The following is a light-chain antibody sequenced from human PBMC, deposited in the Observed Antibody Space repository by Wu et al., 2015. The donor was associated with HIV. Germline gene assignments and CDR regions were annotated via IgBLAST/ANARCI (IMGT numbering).Light chain of an antibody. Sequence: EIVLTQAPATLSFSPGESATLSCRASQSVSSNLAWYQQKPGQAPRLLIYGASTRATGIPARFSGSGSGTEFTLTISSMQSEDFAVYYCQQYNNWPPRNTFGQGTKLEIK. V-gene: IGKV3-15*01. CDR3: QQYNNWPPRNT. CDR2: GAS. CDR1: QSVSSN. J-gene: IGKJ2*01.